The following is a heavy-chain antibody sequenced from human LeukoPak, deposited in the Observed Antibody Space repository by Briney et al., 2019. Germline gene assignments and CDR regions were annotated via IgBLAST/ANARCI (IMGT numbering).Heavy chain of an antibody. J-gene: IGHJ6*02. V-gene: IGHV3-23*01. CDR2: NSGRDGNT. D-gene: IGHD3-9*01. Sequence: GGSLRLSCAASGFTFYNYAMSWVRQAPGKGLEWISPNSGRDGNTSYALSVKCRFTISRVSSKSTVYLQMDSLRAEETAVYYCAKWNYDILTGYLPGISPDRHRSYGLDVWGQGTTVTVSS. CDR1: GFTFYNYA. CDR3: AKWNYDILTGYLPGISPDRHRSYGLDV.